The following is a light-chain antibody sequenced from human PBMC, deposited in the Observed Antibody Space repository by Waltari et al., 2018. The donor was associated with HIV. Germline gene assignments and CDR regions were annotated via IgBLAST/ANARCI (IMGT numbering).Light chain of an antibody. Sequence: QSVLTQPPSASGTPGQRVPISCSGISSNIGSNDVSCYQQFPGTAPKVLMSANNQRPSGVPDRFSASKAGTSASLAISGLHSEDEADYYCATWDDSLNGPLFGGGTKLTVL. V-gene: IGLV1-44*01. J-gene: IGLJ2*01. CDR1: SSNIGSND. CDR3: ATWDDSLNGPL. CDR2: ANN.